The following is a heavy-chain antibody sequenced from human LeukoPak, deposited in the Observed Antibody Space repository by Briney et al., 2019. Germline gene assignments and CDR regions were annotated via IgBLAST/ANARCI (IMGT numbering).Heavy chain of an antibody. Sequence: GGSLRLSCAASGFTFSSYGMHWVRQAPGKGLEWVAVISYDGSNKYYADSVKGRFTISRDNSKNTLYLQMNSLRAEDTAVYYCAKTITMVRGASSYYYYGMDVWGQGTTVTVSS. V-gene: IGHV3-30*18. CDR2: ISYDGSNK. J-gene: IGHJ6*02. D-gene: IGHD3-10*01. CDR3: AKTITMVRGASSYYYYGMDV. CDR1: GFTFSSYG.